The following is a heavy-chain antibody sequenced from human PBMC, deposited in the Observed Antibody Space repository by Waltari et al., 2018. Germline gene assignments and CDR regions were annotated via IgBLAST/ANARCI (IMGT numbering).Heavy chain of an antibody. D-gene: IGHD6-19*01. CDR1: GFTINNNY. J-gene: IGHJ4*02. Sequence: EVQLVESGGGLIQPGGSPRLSCAASGFTINNNYMSWVRQAPGKALEWVSIIYSGGGTYYLDSVKGRFTISRDISKNILYLQMNSLRAEDTAVYYCARDWDNSGCLDYWGQGTLVTVSS. CDR3: ARDWDNSGCLDY. V-gene: IGHV3-53*01. CDR2: IYSGGGT.